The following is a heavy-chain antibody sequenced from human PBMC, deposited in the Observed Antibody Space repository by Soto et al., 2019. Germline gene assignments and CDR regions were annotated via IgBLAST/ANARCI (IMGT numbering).Heavy chain of an antibody. CDR3: ARGRSKHVLRFLEWLGNWFDP. CDR1: GYTFTSYG. V-gene: IGHV1-18*04. CDR2: ISAYNGNT. J-gene: IGHJ5*02. Sequence: QVQLVQSGAEVKKPGASVKVSCKASGYTFTSYGISWVRQAPGQGLEWMGWISAYNGNTNYAQKLQGRVTMTTDTSTSTAYMELRSLRSDDTAVYYCARGRSKHVLRFLEWLGNWFDPWGQGTLVTVSS. D-gene: IGHD3-3*01.